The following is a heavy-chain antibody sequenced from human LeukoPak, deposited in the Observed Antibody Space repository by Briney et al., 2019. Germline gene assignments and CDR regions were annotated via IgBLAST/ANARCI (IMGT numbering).Heavy chain of an antibody. D-gene: IGHD6-6*01. CDR2: VYTSGST. CDR1: GGSISSGNHY. Sequence: PSETLSLTCTVSGGSISSGNHYWSWIRQPAGKGLEWIGRVYTSGSTNYNLSLKSRVTMSVDTSKNQFSLQLSSVTAADTALYYCARHGLVAARHAFDIWGQGTMVTVSS. CDR3: ARHGLVAARHAFDI. J-gene: IGHJ3*02. V-gene: IGHV4-61*02.